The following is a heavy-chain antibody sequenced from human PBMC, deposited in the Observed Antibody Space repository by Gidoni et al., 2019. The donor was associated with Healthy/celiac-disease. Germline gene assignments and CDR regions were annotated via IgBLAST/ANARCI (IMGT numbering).Heavy chain of an antibody. D-gene: IGHD3-10*01. CDR1: GVPFSSYG. Sequence: QVQLVESGGGVVQPGRSLRLSCAVSGVPFSSYGMHWVRQAPGKGLEWVAVIWYDGSNKYYADSVKGRFTISRDNSKNTLYLQMNSLRAEDTAVYYCARAYYYGSGYYFDYWGQGTLVTVSS. J-gene: IGHJ4*02. CDR3: ARAYYYGSGYYFDY. V-gene: IGHV3-33*01. CDR2: IWYDGSNK.